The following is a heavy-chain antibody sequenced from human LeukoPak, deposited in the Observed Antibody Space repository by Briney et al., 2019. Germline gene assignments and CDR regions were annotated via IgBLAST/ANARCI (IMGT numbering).Heavy chain of an antibody. CDR3: ARDITIRMVPFDY. CDR1: GFTFSSYS. J-gene: IGHJ4*02. D-gene: IGHD1-20*01. CDR2: ISSSSSYI. V-gene: IGHV3-21*01. Sequence: GGSLRLSCAASGFTFSSYSMNWVRQAPGKGLEWVSSISSSSSYIYYADSVRGRFTISRDNAKNSLYLQMNSLRAEDTAVYYCARDITIRMVPFDYWGQGTLVTVSS.